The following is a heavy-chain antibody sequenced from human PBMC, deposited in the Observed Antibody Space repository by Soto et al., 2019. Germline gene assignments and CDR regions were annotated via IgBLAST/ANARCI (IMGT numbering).Heavy chain of an antibody. V-gene: IGHV5-51*01. Sequence: GESLKISCKGSGYSFTSYWIGWVRQMPGKGLEWMGIIYPGDSDTRYSPSFQGQVTISADKSISTAYLQWSSLKASDTAMYYCARLYGRNTYYDFWGGYYQASAFDIWGQGTMVTVSS. D-gene: IGHD3-3*01. CDR1: GYSFTSYW. CDR2: IYPGDSDT. J-gene: IGHJ3*02. CDR3: ARLYGRNTYYDFWGGYYQASAFDI.